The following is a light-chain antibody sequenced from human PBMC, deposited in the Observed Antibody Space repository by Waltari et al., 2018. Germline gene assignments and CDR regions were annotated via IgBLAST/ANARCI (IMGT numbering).Light chain of an antibody. J-gene: IGLJ2*01. CDR3: AAWDDSLNAVV. CDR2: YDD. CDR1: SSTIGNTP. V-gene: IGLV1-36*01. Sequence: QSVLPPPPSVSEAPRQRVTISCPGSSSTIGNTPVNWYQQLPGKAPKLLIYYDDLLPSGVSDRFSGSKSGTSASLAISGLQSEDEADYYCAAWDDSLNAVVFGGGTKLTVL.